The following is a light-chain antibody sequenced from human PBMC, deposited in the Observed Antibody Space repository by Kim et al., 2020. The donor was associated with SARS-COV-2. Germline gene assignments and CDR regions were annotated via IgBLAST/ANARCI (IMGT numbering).Light chain of an antibody. CDR1: NVRRKS. CDR3: QVWDSSSGYV. V-gene: IGLV3-21*04. Sequence: VHPGKTTRMTCRENNVRRKSVHWYQQKPGQAPVLAIYYDTDRPSGIPERFSGSNSGNTATLTISRVEAGDEADYYCQVWDSSSGYVFGTGTKVTVL. J-gene: IGLJ1*01. CDR2: YDT.